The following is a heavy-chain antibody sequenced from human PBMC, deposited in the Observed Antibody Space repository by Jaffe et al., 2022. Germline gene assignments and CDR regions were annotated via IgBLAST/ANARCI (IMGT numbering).Heavy chain of an antibody. V-gene: IGHV3-9*01. D-gene: IGHD3-10*01. Sequence: EVQLVESGGGLVQPGRSLRLSCAASGFTFDDYAMHWVRQAPGKGLEWVSGISWNSGSIGYADSVKGRFTISRDNAKNSLYLQMNSLRAEDTALYYCAKDISHYGSGRHAYFQHWGQGTLVTVSS. CDR1: GFTFDDYA. J-gene: IGHJ1*01. CDR3: AKDISHYGSGRHAYFQH. CDR2: ISWNSGSI.